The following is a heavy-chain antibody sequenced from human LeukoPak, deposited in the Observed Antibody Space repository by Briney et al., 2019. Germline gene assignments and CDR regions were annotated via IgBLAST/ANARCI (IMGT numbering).Heavy chain of an antibody. V-gene: IGHV3-21*01. CDR3: ARDFVNSGYYFDY. J-gene: IGHJ4*02. Sequence: PGGSLRLSCVGSGFSFSGNSMNWVRQAPGKGLEWVSGISRTSTYIYYVDSVQGRFTISRDNAKNSLYLQMDSLRAEDTAVYYCARDFVNSGYYFDYWGQGTQVTVSS. D-gene: IGHD3-22*01. CDR1: GFSFSGNS. CDR2: ISRTSTYI.